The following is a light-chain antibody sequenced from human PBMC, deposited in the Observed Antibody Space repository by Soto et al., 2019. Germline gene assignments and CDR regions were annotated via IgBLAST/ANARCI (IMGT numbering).Light chain of an antibody. CDR1: SSDVGGYNY. CDR2: EVS. J-gene: IGLJ1*01. V-gene: IGLV2-8*01. CDR3: SSYAASNNFV. Sequence: ALTQPPSASGSPGQSVTISCTGTSSDVGGYNYVSWYQQHPGKAPKLMIYEVSKRPSGVPDRFSGSKSGNTASLTVSGLQAEDEADYYCSSYAASNNFVFGNGTKVTAL.